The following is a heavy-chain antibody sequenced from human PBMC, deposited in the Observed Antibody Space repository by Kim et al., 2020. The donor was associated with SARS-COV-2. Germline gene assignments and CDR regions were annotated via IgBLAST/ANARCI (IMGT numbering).Heavy chain of an antibody. J-gene: IGHJ4*02. Sequence: ASVKVSCKASGYTFTSYYMHWVRQAPGQGLEWMGIINPSGGSTSYAQKFQGRVTMTRDTSTSTVYMELSSLRSEDTAVYYCARSYYDYVWGSYRYVFRYWGQGTLVTVSS. CDR3: ARSYYDYVWGSYRYVFRY. V-gene: IGHV1-46*01. D-gene: IGHD3-16*02. CDR1: GYTFTSYY. CDR2: INPSGGST.